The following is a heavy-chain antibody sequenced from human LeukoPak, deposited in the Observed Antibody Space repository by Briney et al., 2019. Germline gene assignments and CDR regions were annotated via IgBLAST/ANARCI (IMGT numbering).Heavy chain of an antibody. D-gene: IGHD3-10*01. CDR3: AKDGFGEWGYYCYYGMDV. J-gene: IGHJ6*04. CDR2: ISGSGGST. Sequence: GGSLRLSCAASGFTFSSYAMSWVRQAPGKGLEWVSAISGSGGSTYYADSVKGRFTISRDNSKNTLYLQMNSLRAEDTAVYYCAKDGFGEWGYYCYYGMDVWGKGTTVTVSS. V-gene: IGHV3-23*01. CDR1: GFTFSSYA.